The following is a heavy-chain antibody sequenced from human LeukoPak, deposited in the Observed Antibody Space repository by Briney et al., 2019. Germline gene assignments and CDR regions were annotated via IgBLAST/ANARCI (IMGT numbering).Heavy chain of an antibody. Sequence: EASVKVSSKASGGTLSSYAISWVRQAPGQGLEWMGGIIPIFDTANYAQKFQGRVTITADESTSTAYMAPSSLRSEDTAVYYCARISGCSRGFDPWGQGPLVTVSS. CDR3: ARISGCSRGFDP. CDR1: GGTLSSYA. D-gene: IGHD3-10*01. V-gene: IGHV1-69*13. J-gene: IGHJ5*02. CDR2: IIPIFDTA.